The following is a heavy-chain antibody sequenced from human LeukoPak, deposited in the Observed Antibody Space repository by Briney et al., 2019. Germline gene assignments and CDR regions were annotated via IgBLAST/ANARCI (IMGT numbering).Heavy chain of an antibody. CDR2: ISGSGGSA. D-gene: IGHD3-10*01. Sequence: PGGSLRLSCATSGFTFGNYAMSWVRQAPGKGPEWVAAISGSGGSAYHADSVKGRFTISRDNSKNTLYLQMNSLRAEDTAVYYCAPPKWVRPSDNPILPRYYFDYWGRETLVTVSS. V-gene: IGHV3-23*01. CDR3: APPKWVRPSDNPILPRYYFDY. J-gene: IGHJ4*02. CDR1: GFTFGNYA.